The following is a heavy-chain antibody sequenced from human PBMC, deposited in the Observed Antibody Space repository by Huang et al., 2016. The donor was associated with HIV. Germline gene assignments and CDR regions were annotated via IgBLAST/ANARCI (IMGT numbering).Heavy chain of an antibody. D-gene: IGHD5-18*01. Sequence: VQLQESGPGLMKPSETLSLTCSVSGGSISSYNWNWIRQPPGKGLEWIGSVYGAGRTNSNPALKRRITISVDTSKNEFSLKLRSATAADTAVYYCVRWMDSYGLKYYYYMDVWGRGTTVTVTS. CDR2: VYGAGRT. J-gene: IGHJ6*03. CDR3: VRWMDSYGLKYYYYMDV. V-gene: IGHV4-59*13. CDR1: GGSISSYN.